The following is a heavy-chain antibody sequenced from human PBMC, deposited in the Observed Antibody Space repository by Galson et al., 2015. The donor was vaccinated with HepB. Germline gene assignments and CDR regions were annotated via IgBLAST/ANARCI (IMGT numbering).Heavy chain of an antibody. V-gene: IGHV1-24*01. CDR1: GYTLTELS. D-gene: IGHD1-26*01. J-gene: IGHJ4*02. Sequence: SVKVSCKVSGYTLTELSMHWVRQAPGKGLEWVGGFDPEDGETIYAQKFQGRVTITADESTSTAYMELSSLRSEDTAVYYCARGGGSLDYWGQGALVTVSS. CDR2: FDPEDGET. CDR3: ARGGGSLDY.